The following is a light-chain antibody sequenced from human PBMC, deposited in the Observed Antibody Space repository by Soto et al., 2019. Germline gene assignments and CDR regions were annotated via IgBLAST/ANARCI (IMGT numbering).Light chain of an antibody. J-gene: IGKJ5*01. Sequence: ETVMTQSPSTLSVSPGERDTLYCRASQSISSNLAWYQQKPGQAPRLLIYGASSRATGIPDRFSGSGSGTDFTLTISRLEPEDFAVYYCQQYGSSAITFGQGTRLEIK. CDR2: GAS. CDR3: QQYGSSAIT. CDR1: QSISSN. V-gene: IGKV3-20*01.